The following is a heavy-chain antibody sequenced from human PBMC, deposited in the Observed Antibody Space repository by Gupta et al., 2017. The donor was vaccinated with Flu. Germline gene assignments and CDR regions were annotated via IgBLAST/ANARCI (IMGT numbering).Heavy chain of an antibody. CDR1: GFSISSYW. V-gene: IGHV3-7*01. CDR3: ARDRPSYCDDGRCYGEDAFDF. CDR2: IKEDGSES. Sequence: EVQLVESGGGLVQPGGSLRLSCAASGFSISSYWMNWVRQAPGKGLEWVANIKEDGSESYYVDSVRGRFTISKDNGKNSLYLQMNSLRVEDTAVYFCARDRPSYCDDGRCYGEDAFDFWGQGTMVTVSS. D-gene: IGHD2-15*01. J-gene: IGHJ3*01.